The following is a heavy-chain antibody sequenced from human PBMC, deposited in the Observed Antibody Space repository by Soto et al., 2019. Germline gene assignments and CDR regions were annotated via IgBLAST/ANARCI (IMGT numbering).Heavy chain of an antibody. CDR3: AKDLNSNAGSYYYMDV. CDR1: GFTFSSYA. CDR2: ISGSAAGT. D-gene: IGHD5-12*01. V-gene: IGHV3-23*01. Sequence: GGSLRLSCAASGFTFSSYAMNWVRQAPGKGLEWVSGISGSAAGTSYADSVKGRFTISRDNSKNTLYLQMNSLRAEDTAVYYCAKDLNSNAGSYYYMDVSGKATTVTVSS. J-gene: IGHJ6*03.